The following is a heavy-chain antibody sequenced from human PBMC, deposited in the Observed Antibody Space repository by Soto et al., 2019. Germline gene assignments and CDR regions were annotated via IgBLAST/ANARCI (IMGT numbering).Heavy chain of an antibody. CDR2: IDPSDSYT. CDR1: GYSFTSYL. Sequence: GESLKISCKGSGYSFTSYLISWVRQMPGKGLEWMGRIDPSDSYTNYSPSFQGHVTISADKSISTAYLQWSSLKASDTAMYYCASQPIVATTNYYYYYGMDVWGQGTTVTVSS. J-gene: IGHJ6*02. CDR3: ASQPIVATTNYYYYYGMDV. V-gene: IGHV5-10-1*01. D-gene: IGHD5-12*01.